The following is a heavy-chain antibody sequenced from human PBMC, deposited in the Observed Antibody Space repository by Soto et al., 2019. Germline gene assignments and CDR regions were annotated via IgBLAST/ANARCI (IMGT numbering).Heavy chain of an antibody. D-gene: IGHD3-22*01. CDR2: IRGSDDRT. V-gene: IGHV3-23*01. Sequence: GGSLRLSCTVSGLSSSSYAMTWVRQAPGKGLEWVSAIRGSDDRTYYADSVKGRFTISRDNSKNTLYLQMNSLRAEDTAIYYCARERITMILVVMTNWGQGTMFTVSS. CDR1: GLSSSSYA. J-gene: IGHJ3*01. CDR3: ARERITMILVVMTN.